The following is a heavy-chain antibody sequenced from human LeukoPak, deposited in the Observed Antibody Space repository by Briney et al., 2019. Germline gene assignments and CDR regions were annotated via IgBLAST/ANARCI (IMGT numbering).Heavy chain of an antibody. CDR1: GFTFSSYS. V-gene: IGHV3-21*01. CDR3: ARGGYSGYSYAFDY. D-gene: IGHD5-12*01. CDR2: ISSSSSYI. Sequence: GGSLRLSCAASGFTFSSYSMNWVRQAPGKGLEWVTSISSSSSYIYYADSVKGRFTISRENAKNSLYLQMNSLRAEDTAVYYCARGGYSGYSYAFDYWGQGTLVTVSS. J-gene: IGHJ4*02.